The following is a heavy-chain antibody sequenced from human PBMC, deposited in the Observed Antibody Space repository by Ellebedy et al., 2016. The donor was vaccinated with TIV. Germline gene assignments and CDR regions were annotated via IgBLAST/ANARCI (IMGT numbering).Heavy chain of an antibody. CDR2: IIPIFGTV. D-gene: IGHD3-9*01. CDR1: GDTFTNYG. V-gene: IGHV1-69*13. J-gene: IGHJ5*02. Sequence: AASVKVSCKASGDTFTNYGISWVRQAPGQGLEWMGGIIPIFGTVNYAQKFQGRVTITADESTTTAYMELSSLRSEDTAVYYCARVYILTGEDREYNWFDPWGQGTLVTVSS. CDR3: ARVYILTGEDREYNWFDP.